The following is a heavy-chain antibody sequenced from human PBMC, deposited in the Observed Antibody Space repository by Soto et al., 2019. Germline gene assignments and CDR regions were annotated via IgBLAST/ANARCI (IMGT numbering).Heavy chain of an antibody. Sequence: QITLKESGPTLLKPTQTLTLTCTFSGFSLNTRGVAVGWIRQPPGKALEWLALIYWDDNDRYSPSLKSRLTITKDTSKNQVVLTMTNMDPVDTATYYCALSGPYGWDFDYWGQGTLVTVSS. CDR3: ALSGPYGWDFDY. CDR2: IYWDDND. V-gene: IGHV2-5*02. J-gene: IGHJ4*02. CDR1: GFSLNTRGVA. D-gene: IGHD3-10*01.